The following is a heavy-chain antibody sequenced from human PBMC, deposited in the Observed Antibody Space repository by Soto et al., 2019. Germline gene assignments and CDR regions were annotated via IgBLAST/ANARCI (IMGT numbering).Heavy chain of an antibody. J-gene: IGHJ4*02. CDR3: AKGSGDSSFSPADY. CDR1: GFTFSTYA. Sequence: EVQMLESGGDLVQPGGSLRLSCAASGFTFSTYAMSWVRQAPGRGLEWVSLITGSGGEIYYSDSVRGRFTISRDNSKNTVYLQMDSLRADDTALYHCAKGSGDSSFSPADYWGQGTLVTVSS. CDR2: ITGSGGEI. V-gene: IGHV3-23*01. D-gene: IGHD6-6*01.